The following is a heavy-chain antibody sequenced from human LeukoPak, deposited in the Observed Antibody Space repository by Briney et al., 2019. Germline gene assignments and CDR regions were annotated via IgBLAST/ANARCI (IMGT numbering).Heavy chain of an antibody. CDR2: ISGSGDST. J-gene: IGHJ4*02. CDR1: AFTFSNYA. CDR3: ARLGLYSNYAIDY. V-gene: IGHV3-23*01. D-gene: IGHD4-11*01. Sequence: GGSLRLSCAASAFTFSNYAMSWVRQAPGKGLEWVSSISGSGDSTYYADSVKGRFTISRDNSKNTLYLQMNSLRAEDTAVYYCARLGLYSNYAIDYWGQGTLVTVSS.